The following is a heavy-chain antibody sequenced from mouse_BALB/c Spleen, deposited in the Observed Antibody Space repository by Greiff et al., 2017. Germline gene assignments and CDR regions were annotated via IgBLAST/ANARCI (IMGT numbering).Heavy chain of an antibody. V-gene: IGHV1-7*01. J-gene: IGHJ2*01. Sequence: VKLMESGAELAKPGASVKMSCKASGYTFTSYWMHWVKQRPGQGLEWIGYINPSTGYTEYNQKFKDKATLTADKSSSTAYMQLSSLTSEDSAVYYCATLYDYDYFDYWGQGTTLTVSS. CDR3: ATLYDYDYFDY. CDR2: INPSTGYT. D-gene: IGHD2-4*01. CDR1: GYTFTSYW.